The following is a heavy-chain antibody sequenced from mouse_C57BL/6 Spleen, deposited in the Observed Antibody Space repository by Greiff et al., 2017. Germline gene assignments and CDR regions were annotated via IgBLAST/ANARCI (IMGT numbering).Heavy chain of an antibody. CDR2: IYPRSGNT. Sequence: QVQLQQSGAELARPGASVKLSCKASGYTFTSYGISWVKQRTGQGLEWIGEIYPRSGNTYYNEKFKGKATLTADKSSSTAYMELRSLTSEDSAVYFCARFYYYGSSYQYYFDYWGQGTTLAVSS. V-gene: IGHV1-81*01. J-gene: IGHJ2*01. D-gene: IGHD1-1*01. CDR3: ARFYYYGSSYQYYFDY. CDR1: GYTFTSYG.